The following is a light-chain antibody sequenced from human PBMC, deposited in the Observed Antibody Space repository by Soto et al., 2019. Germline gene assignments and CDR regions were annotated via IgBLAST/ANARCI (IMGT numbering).Light chain of an antibody. CDR3: QSYDISLHNYV. CDR2: GDS. V-gene: IGLV1-40*01. CDR1: TSNIGAPYD. Sequence: VLTQPPSVSGAPGQRVSISCTGSTSNIGAPYDVHWYQHLPGTAPKLLIYGDSNRPSGVPDRFPGSKSGTSASLAITRLQAEDEADYYCQSYDISLHNYVFGTGTKVTVL. J-gene: IGLJ1*01.